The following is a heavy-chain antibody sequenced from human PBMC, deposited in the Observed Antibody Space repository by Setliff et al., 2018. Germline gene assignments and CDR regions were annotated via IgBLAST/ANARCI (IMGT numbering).Heavy chain of an antibody. CDR2: ISGSGGST. D-gene: IGHD1-1*01. V-gene: IGHV3-23*01. Sequence: GGSLRLSCAASGFTFSSYAMSWVRQAPGKGLEWVSAISGSGGSTYYADSVKGWFTISRDNSKNTLYLQMNSLRAEDTAVYYCAKPAERWLQLALFDYWGQGTLVTVSS. CDR3: AKPAERWLQLALFDY. CDR1: GFTFSSYA. J-gene: IGHJ4*02.